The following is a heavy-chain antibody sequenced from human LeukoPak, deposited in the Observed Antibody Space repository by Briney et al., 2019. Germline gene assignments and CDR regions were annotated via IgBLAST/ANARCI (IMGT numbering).Heavy chain of an antibody. CDR2: INPNSGGT. V-gene: IGHV1-2*02. CDR1: GYTFTGYY. CDR3: ARIEYSSGWYPS. J-gene: IGHJ5*02. D-gene: IGHD6-19*01. Sequence: ASVKVSCKASGYTFTGYYMHWVPQAPGQGLEWMGWINPNSGGTNYAQKFQGRVTMTRDTSISTAYMELSRLRSDDTAVYYCARIEYSSGWYPSWGQGTLVTVSS.